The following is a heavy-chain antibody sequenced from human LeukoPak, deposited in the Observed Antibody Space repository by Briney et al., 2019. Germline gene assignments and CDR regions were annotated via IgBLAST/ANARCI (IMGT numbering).Heavy chain of an antibody. Sequence: SETLSLTCAVYGGSFSGYYWSWIRQPPGKGLEWIGEINHSGSTNYNPSLKSRVTISVDTSKNQFSLRLSSVTAADTAVYYCARTTSLSSDWSPDAFDVWGQGTMVTVSS. CDR2: INHSGST. CDR1: GGSFSGYY. CDR3: ARTTSLSSDWSPDAFDV. V-gene: IGHV4-34*01. J-gene: IGHJ3*01. D-gene: IGHD3-9*01.